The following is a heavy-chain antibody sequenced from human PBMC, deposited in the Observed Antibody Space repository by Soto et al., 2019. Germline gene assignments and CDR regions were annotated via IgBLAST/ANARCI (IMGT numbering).Heavy chain of an antibody. CDR1: GGTFSSYA. V-gene: IGHV1-69*13. J-gene: IGHJ4*02. D-gene: IGHD5-18*01. Sequence: SVKVSCKASGGTFSSYAISWVRQAPGQGLEWMGGIIPIFGTANYAQKFQGRVTITADESTSTAYMELSSLRSEDTAVYYCARGGYSYGYFVYWGQGTLVTVSS. CDR3: ARGGYSYGYFVY. CDR2: IIPIFGTA.